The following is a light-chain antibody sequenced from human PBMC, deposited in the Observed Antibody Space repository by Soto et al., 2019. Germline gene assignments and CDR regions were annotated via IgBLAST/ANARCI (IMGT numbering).Light chain of an antibody. CDR1: QVINNW. V-gene: IGKV1-12*02. Sequence: DIQMTQSPSSVSASVGDRVTITCRASQVINNWLAWYQQKPWKAPNLLIYAASTLQTGVPSRFSGSVSGTDFTLTISSLQPEDFATYYCQQANSFPFTFGPGTKVDIK. CDR3: QQANSFPFT. J-gene: IGKJ3*01. CDR2: AAS.